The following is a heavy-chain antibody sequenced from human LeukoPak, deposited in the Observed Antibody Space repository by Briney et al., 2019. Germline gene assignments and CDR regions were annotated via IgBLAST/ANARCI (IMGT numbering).Heavy chain of an antibody. CDR1: GYTFTGYY. CDR2: INPNSGGT. D-gene: IGHD2-15*01. Sequence: GASVKVSCKASGYTFTGYYMHWVRQAPGQGLEWMGWINPNSGGTNYAQKFQGRVTMTRDTSISTAYMELRSLRSDDTAVYYCARGRLGFCSGGSCSDFDYWGQGTLVTVSS. V-gene: IGHV1-2*02. J-gene: IGHJ4*02. CDR3: ARGRLGFCSGGSCSDFDY.